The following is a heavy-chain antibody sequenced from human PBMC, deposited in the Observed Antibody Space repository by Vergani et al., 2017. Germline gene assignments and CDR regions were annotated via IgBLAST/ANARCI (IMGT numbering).Heavy chain of an antibody. CDR3: ARSGSYYFGHGGRGAAFDI. J-gene: IGHJ3*02. CDR1: GYSFTSYW. Sequence: EVQLVQSGAEVKKPGESLKISCKGSGYSFTSYWIGWVRQMPGKGLEWMGIIYPGDSDTRYSPSFQGQVTISADKSISTAYLQWRSLKASDTAMYYCARSGSYYFGHGGRGAAFDIWGQGTMVTVSS. V-gene: IGHV5-51*01. D-gene: IGHD1-26*01. CDR2: IYPGDSDT.